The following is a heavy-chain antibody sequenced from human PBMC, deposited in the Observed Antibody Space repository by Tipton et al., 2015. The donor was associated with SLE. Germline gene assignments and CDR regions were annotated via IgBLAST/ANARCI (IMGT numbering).Heavy chain of an antibody. D-gene: IGHD3-22*01. Sequence: GSLRLSCAASGFTFTIYAMHWVRQAPGKGLEWVSSISSSSSYIYYADSVKGRFTISRDNAKNSLYLQMNSLRAEDTAVYYCARGPHYYDSSGYYSGYWGQGTLVTVSS. J-gene: IGHJ4*02. V-gene: IGHV3-21*03. CDR2: ISSSSSYI. CDR1: GFTFTIYA. CDR3: ARGPHYYDSSGYYSGY.